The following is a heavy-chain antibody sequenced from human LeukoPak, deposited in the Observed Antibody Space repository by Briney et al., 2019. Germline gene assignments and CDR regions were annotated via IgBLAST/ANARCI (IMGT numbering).Heavy chain of an antibody. CDR3: ARVLRTSSWYADY. V-gene: IGHV4-34*01. CDR1: GGSFSAYY. CDR2: INHVGSA. D-gene: IGHD6-13*01. J-gene: IGHJ4*02. Sequence: KASETLSLTCAVSGGSFSAYYWSWIRQPPGKGLECIGEINHVGSANYKPSLKSRVTISVDTSKSQFSLKLSSVTAADTAVYYCARVLRTSSWYADYWGQGTLVTVSS.